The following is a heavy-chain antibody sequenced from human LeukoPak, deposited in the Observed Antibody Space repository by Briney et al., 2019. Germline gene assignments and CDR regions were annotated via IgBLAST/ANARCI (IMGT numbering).Heavy chain of an antibody. D-gene: IGHD2-15*01. CDR1: GGSISTYY. J-gene: IGHJ4*02. Sequence: PSETLSLTCTVSGGSISTYYWSWIRQPPGKGLEWIGYIYYSGSTNYNPSLKSRVTISVDTSKNQFSLKLSSVTAADTAVYYCARRDCGGGSCYSFDSWGQGTLVTVSS. CDR2: IYYSGST. V-gene: IGHV4-59*01. CDR3: ARRDCGGGSCYSFDS.